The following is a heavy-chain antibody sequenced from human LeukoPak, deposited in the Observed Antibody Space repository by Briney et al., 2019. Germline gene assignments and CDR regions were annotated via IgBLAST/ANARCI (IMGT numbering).Heavy chain of an antibody. CDR2: LYDSQRT. J-gene: IGHJ4*02. D-gene: IGHD3-22*01. V-gene: IGHV4-4*07. Sequence: PSETLSLTCTVSGGSISGYYWTWIRQPAGKGLEWIGRLYDSQRTDYNPSLRSRVAMSVDTSKHRFSLKLSSVTAADTAVYYCGKTGSGYYFFDSWGQGTLVTVSS. CDR3: GKTGSGYYFFDS. CDR1: GGSISGYY.